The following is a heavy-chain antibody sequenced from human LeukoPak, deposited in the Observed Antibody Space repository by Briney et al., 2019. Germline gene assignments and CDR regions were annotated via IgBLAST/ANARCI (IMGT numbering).Heavy chain of an antibody. CDR2: FDPEDGET. Sequence: ASVKVSCKVSGYTLTELSMHWVRQAPGKGLEWMGGFDPEDGETIYAQKFQGRVAMTEDTSTDTAYMELSSLRSEDTAVYYCATAGSYYGGPFDYWGQGTLVTVSS. V-gene: IGHV1-24*01. J-gene: IGHJ4*02. CDR3: ATAGSYYGGPFDY. CDR1: GYTLTELS. D-gene: IGHD1-26*01.